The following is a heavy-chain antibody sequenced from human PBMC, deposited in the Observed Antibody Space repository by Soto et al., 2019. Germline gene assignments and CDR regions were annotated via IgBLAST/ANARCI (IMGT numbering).Heavy chain of an antibody. D-gene: IGHD5-12*01. CDR3: ARSPPFVAPVDY. J-gene: IGHJ4*02. CDR1: GYTFTSYA. CDR2: INAGNGNT. V-gene: IGHV1-3*01. Sequence: GASVKVSCKASGYTFTSYAMHWVRQAPGQRLEWMGWINAGNGNTKYSQKFQGRVTITRDTSASTAYMELSSLRSEDTAVYYCARSPPFVAPVDYWGQGTLVTVSS.